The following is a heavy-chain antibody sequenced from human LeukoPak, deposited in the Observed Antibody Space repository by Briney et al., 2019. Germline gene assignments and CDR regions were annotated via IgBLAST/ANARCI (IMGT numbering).Heavy chain of an antibody. D-gene: IGHD5-18*01. CDR3: ARGGYSYGHPFDY. V-gene: IGHV1-45*02. CDR2: ITPFNGNT. J-gene: IGHJ4*02. Sequence: ASVKVSCKASGYTFTYRYLHWVRQAPGQALEWMGWITPFNGNTNYAQKFQDRVTITRDRSMSTAYMELSSLRSEDTAMYYCARGGYSYGHPFDYWGQGTLVTVSS. CDR1: GYTFTYRY.